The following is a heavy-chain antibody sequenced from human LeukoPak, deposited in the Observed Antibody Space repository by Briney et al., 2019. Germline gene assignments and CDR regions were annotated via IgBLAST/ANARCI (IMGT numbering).Heavy chain of an antibody. J-gene: IGHJ4*02. CDR1: GFIFGDYY. Sequence: ASVKVSCKASGFIFGDYYIHWVRQAPGQGLEWMGWINPNSGDTNYAQRFQGRVTMTRDTPINTAYMELSRLTSDDTAVYYCARPAYYYGAGSWPYWGQGSLVTVSS. D-gene: IGHD3-10*01. CDR3: ARPAYYYGAGSWPY. CDR2: INPNSGDT. V-gene: IGHV1-2*02.